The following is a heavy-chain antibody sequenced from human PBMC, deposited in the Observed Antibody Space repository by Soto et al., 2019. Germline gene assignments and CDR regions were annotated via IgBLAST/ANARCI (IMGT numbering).Heavy chain of an antibody. Sequence: GGSLRLSCAASGFTFSRYGMNWLSQAPGKGLEWVSSISSSSSYIYYADSVKGRLTISRDNAKNSLYLQMNSLRAEDTAVYYCARAGVGATSYYYYYGMDVWGQGTTVTVSS. CDR2: ISSSSSYI. CDR3: ARAGVGATSYYYYYGMDV. D-gene: IGHD1-26*01. CDR1: GFTFSRYG. V-gene: IGHV3-21*01. J-gene: IGHJ6*02.